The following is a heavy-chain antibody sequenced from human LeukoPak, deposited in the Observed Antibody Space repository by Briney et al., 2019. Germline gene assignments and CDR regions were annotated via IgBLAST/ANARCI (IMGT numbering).Heavy chain of an antibody. CDR1: GFTVSSYA. V-gene: IGHV3-23*01. CDR3: AKTSRERSNYDSPYDY. Sequence: GGSLRLSCAASGFTVSSYAMNWVRQAPGKGLEWVSAIVASGVNTYYADSVKGRFTISRDNSRNTLYLHMNSLRAEDTAVYYCAKTSRERSNYDSPYDYWGQGALVTVSS. D-gene: IGHD4-11*01. J-gene: IGHJ4*02. CDR2: IVASGVNT.